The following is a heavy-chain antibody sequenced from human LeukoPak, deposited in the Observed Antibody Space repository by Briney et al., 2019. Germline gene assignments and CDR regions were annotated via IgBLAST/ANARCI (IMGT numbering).Heavy chain of an antibody. CDR3: AKGPTTYSRVPTGAEYFQH. CDR1: GFTFSRYW. V-gene: IGHV3-30*02. CDR2: IRYDGSNK. D-gene: IGHD1-26*01. Sequence: SGGSLRLSCAASGFTFSRYWMSWVRQAPGKGLEWVAFIRYDGSNKYYADSVKGRFTISRDNSKNTLYLQMNSLRAEDTAVYYCAKGPTTYSRVPTGAEYFQHWGQGTLVTVSS. J-gene: IGHJ1*01.